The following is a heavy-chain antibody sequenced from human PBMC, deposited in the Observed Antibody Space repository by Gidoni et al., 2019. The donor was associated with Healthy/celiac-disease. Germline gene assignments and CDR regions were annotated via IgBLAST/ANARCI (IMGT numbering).Heavy chain of an antibody. CDR3: ARDGDVPTYYDFWSGYSGY. CDR2: ISYDGRNK. CDR1: GFTCRRHA. D-gene: IGHD3-3*01. J-gene: IGHJ4*02. V-gene: IGHV3-30-3*01. Sequence: QVQLVESGGGGVQPGRSLRLSWAAAGFTCRRHARHWVRQAPGKGLEWVAVISYDGRNKCYAASVKCRFTISRDNSKNTLYLQMNSLRAEDTAVYYCARDGDVPTYYDFWSGYSGYWGQGTLVTVSS.